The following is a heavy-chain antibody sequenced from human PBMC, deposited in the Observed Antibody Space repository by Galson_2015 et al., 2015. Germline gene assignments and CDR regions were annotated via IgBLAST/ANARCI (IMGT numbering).Heavy chain of an antibody. CDR3: ARVPRHIVVVTAIPKPELDY. Sequence: SLRLSCAASGFTFSSYYMNWVRQAPGKGLEWVSYISSSGSNIYYADSVKGRFTISRDNAKNSLYLQMNSLRAEDTAVYYCARVPRHIVVVTAIPKPELDYWGQGTLVTVSS. D-gene: IGHD2-21*02. CDR2: ISSSGSNI. CDR1: GFTFSSYY. J-gene: IGHJ4*02. V-gene: IGHV3-21*05.